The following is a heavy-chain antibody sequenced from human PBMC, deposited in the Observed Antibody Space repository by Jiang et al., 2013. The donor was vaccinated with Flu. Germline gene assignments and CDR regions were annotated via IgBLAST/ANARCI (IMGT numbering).Heavy chain of an antibody. D-gene: IGHD1-1*01. V-gene: IGHV4-39*01. CDR1: GGSISSSSHY. CDR2: THYSGST. CDR3: ARHQLTGDQGRGYLDY. Sequence: GSGLVKPSETLSLTCTVSGGSISSSSHYWGWIRQPPGKGLEWIGSTHYSGSTSYKASLKSRVTISVDTSKNQFSLKLSSVTAADTAVYYCARHQLTGDQGRGYLDYWGQGTLVTVSS. J-gene: IGHJ4*02.